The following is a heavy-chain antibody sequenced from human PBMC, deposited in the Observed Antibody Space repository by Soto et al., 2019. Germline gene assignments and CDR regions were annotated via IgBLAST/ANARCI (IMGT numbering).Heavy chain of an antibody. CDR2: IKQDGSEK. V-gene: IGHV3-7*01. Sequence: PGGSLRLSCAASGFTFSSYWMSWVRQAPGKGLEWVANIKQDGSEKYYVDSVKGRFTISRDNAKNSLYLQMNSLRAEDTAVYYCARDKGDLWSGFRYYLDYWGQGTLVTVS. CDR1: GFTFSSYW. J-gene: IGHJ4*02. D-gene: IGHD3-3*01. CDR3: ARDKGDLWSGFRYYLDY.